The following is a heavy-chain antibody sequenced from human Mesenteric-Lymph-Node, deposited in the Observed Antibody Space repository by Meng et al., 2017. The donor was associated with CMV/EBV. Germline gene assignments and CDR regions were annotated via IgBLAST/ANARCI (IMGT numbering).Heavy chain of an antibody. CDR3: ARADYGIFDY. CDR2: IYYSGST. J-gene: IGHJ4*02. CDR1: GGSISSGGYS. Sequence: LTCTVSGGSISSGGYSWSWIRQHPGKGLEWIGYIYYSGSTYYNPSLKSRVTISVDTSKNQFSLKLSSVTAADTAVYYCARADYGIFDYWGQGTLVTVSS. V-gene: IGHV4-31*03. D-gene: IGHD4-17*01.